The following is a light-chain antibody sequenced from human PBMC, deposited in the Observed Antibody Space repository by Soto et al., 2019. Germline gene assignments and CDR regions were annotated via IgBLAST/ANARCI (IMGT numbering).Light chain of an antibody. CDR2: GAS. CDR1: QSVSSN. J-gene: IGKJ1*01. CDR3: QQHNNWTQWT. Sequence: EIVMTQSPATLSVSPGERATLSCRASQSVSSNLAWYQQKPGQAPRLLMYGASTSATGIPDRFSGSGSGTEFTLNISSLQSEDFAVYYCQQHNNWTQWTFGQGTKVEIK. V-gene: IGKV3-15*01.